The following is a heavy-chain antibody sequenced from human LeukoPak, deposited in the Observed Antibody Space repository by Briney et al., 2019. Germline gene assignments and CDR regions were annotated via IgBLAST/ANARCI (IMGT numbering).Heavy chain of an antibody. CDR2: IYYSGST. CDR1: GGSISSYY. J-gene: IGHJ4*02. V-gene: IGHV4-59*01. Sequence: PSETLSLTCTVSGGSISSYYWSWIRQPPGKGLEWIGYIYYSGSTNYNPSLKSRVTISVDTSKNQFSLKLSSVTAADAAVYYCAAAVAGSVDYWGQGTLVTVSS. CDR3: AAAVAGSVDY. D-gene: IGHD6-19*01.